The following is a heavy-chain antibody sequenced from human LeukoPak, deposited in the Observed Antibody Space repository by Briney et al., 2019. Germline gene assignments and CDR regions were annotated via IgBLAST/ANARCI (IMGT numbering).Heavy chain of an antibody. J-gene: IGHJ4*02. CDR1: GFTFSSYW. CDR2: IKQDGSEK. D-gene: IGHD4-17*01. V-gene: IGHV3-7*01. CDR3: ARVYPTVNYFDY. Sequence: GVCLRLSCAASGFTFSSYWMSWVRQAPGKGLEWVSNIKQDGSEKYYVDSVKGRFTISRDNAKNSLYLQMNSLRAEDTAVYYCARVYPTVNYFDYWGQGTLVTVSS.